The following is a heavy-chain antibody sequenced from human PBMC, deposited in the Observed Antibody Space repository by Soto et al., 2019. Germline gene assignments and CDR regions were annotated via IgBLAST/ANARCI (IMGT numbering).Heavy chain of an antibody. Sequence: GGSLRLSCAASGFTFSSYWMHWVRQAPGKGLVWVSRINSDGSSTSYADSVKGRFTISRDNAKNTLYLQMNSLRAEDTAVYYCARGGVGGIAVAGIYYYYYMDVWGKGTTVTVSS. J-gene: IGHJ6*03. V-gene: IGHV3-74*01. D-gene: IGHD6-19*01. CDR3: ARGGVGGIAVAGIYYYYYMDV. CDR2: INSDGSST. CDR1: GFTFSSYW.